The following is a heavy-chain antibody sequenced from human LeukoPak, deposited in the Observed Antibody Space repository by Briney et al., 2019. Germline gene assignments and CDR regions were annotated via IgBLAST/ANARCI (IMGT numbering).Heavy chain of an antibody. D-gene: IGHD3-22*01. V-gene: IGHV4-39*01. CDR3: ARHDAGSGYYPGEFDY. Sequence: PSETLSLTCTVSGGSISSSSYYWGWIRQPPGKGLEWIGSIYYSGSTYYNPSLKSRVTISVDTSKNLFSLKLSSVTAADTALYYCARHDAGSGYYPGEFDYWGQGTLVTVSS. J-gene: IGHJ4*02. CDR2: IYYSGST. CDR1: GGSISSSSYY.